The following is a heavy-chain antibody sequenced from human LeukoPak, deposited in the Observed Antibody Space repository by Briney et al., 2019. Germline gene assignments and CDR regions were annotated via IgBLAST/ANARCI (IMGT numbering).Heavy chain of an antibody. V-gene: IGHV4-34*01. D-gene: IGHD1-26*01. Sequence: SETLSLTCAVYGGSFSGYYWSWIRQPPGKGLEWIGEINHSGSTNYNPSLKGRVTISVDTSKNQFSLKLSSVTAADTAVYYCARDRERYWGQGTLVTVSS. CDR3: ARDRERY. J-gene: IGHJ4*02. CDR1: GGSFSGYY. CDR2: INHSGST.